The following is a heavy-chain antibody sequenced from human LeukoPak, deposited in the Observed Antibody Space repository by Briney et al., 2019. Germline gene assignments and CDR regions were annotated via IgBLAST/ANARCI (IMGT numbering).Heavy chain of an antibody. V-gene: IGHV3-23*01. J-gene: IGHJ4*02. CDR2: ISGSGGST. Sequence: GGSLRLSCAASGFTFSSYAMSWVRQAPGKGLEWVSAISGSGGSTYYADSVKGRFTISRDNSKNTLYLQVNSLRAEDTAVYYCAKDRDDFTFDSIDYWGQGTLVTVSS. CDR1: GFTFSSYA. D-gene: IGHD3-3*01. CDR3: AKDRDDFTFDSIDY.